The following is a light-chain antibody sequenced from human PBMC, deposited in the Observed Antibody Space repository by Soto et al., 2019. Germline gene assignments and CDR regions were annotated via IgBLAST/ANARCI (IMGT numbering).Light chain of an antibody. J-gene: IGKJ5*01. CDR1: QSISSW. CDR2: DAS. CDR3: QQLYTLPFT. V-gene: IGKV1-5*01. Sequence: DIQMTQSPSTLSASVGDRVTITCRASQSISSWLAWYQQKPGKAPKLLIYDASSLESGVPSRFSGSGSGAEFTLTISGLLPEDFAAYHCQQLYTLPFTFGQGTRREIK.